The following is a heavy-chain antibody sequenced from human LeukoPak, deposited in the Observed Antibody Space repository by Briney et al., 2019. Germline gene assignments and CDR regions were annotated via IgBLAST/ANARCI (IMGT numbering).Heavy chain of an antibody. Sequence: SVKVFCKASGGTFSSYAISWVRQAPGQGLEWMGGIIPILGTANYAQKFQGRVTITADESTSTAYMELSSLRSEDTAVYYCARDSRYPTVAFDIWGQGTMVTVSS. CDR2: IIPILGTA. CDR3: ARDSRYPTVAFDI. D-gene: IGHD3-9*01. V-gene: IGHV1-69*01. J-gene: IGHJ3*02. CDR1: GGTFSSYA.